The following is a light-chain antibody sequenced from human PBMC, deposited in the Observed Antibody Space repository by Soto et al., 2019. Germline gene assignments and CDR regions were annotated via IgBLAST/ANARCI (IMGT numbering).Light chain of an antibody. CDR1: QSISSW. CDR3: QQYNNWPPGT. Sequence: DIQMTQSPSTLSASVGDRVTITCRASQSISSWLAWYQQKPGKAPKFLIYDASSLESGVPSRFSGSGSGTEFTLTISSLLSEDFAVYYCQQYNNWPPGTFGQGTKVDIK. CDR2: DAS. J-gene: IGKJ1*01. V-gene: IGKV1-5*01.